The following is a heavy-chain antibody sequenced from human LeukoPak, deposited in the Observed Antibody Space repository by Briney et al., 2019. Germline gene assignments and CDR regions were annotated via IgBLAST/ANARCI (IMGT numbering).Heavy chain of an antibody. J-gene: IGHJ5*02. V-gene: IGHV4-59*01. CDR1: GGSISSYY. D-gene: IGHD3-22*01. CDR2: IYYSGST. Sequence: PSETLSLTCTVSGGSISSYYWSWLRQPPGKGLEWIGYIYYSGSTNYNPSLTSRVTISVDTSKNQFSLKLSSVTAADTAVYYCARAWYYDSSGYYFGPNWFDPWGQGTLVTASS. CDR3: ARAWYYDSSGYYFGPNWFDP.